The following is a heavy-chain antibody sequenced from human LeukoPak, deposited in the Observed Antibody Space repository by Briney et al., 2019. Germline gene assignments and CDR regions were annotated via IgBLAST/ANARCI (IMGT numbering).Heavy chain of an antibody. CDR3: ARVLSGSWDWFDP. J-gene: IGHJ5*02. CDR2: VSSSGGTM. V-gene: IGHV3-11*04. CDR1: GFTFSDYH. Sequence: PGGSLRLSCAASGFTFSDYHMSWIRQASGKGLEWVSYVSSSGGTMSYADSVKGRFTISRDNAKNTVYLQMNSLRAEDTAVYYCARVLSGSWDWFDPWGQGTLVTDSS. D-gene: IGHD3-22*01.